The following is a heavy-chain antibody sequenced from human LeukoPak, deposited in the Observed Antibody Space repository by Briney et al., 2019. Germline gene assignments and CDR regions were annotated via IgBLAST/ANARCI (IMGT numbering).Heavy chain of an antibody. D-gene: IGHD7-27*01. CDR2: VYYTGST. Sequence: SETLSLTCAVSGDSISSGGYSWRWIRQPPGKGLEWIGYVYYTGSTEYNPSLRSRVTISLEMSKHQFSLDLTSVTAADTAVYYCASNTGTVFDYWGQGALVTVSS. V-gene: IGHV4-61*08. J-gene: IGHJ4*02. CDR1: GDSISSGGYS. CDR3: ASNTGTVFDY.